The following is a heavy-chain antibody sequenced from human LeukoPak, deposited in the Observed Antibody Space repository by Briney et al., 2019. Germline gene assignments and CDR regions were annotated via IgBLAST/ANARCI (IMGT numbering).Heavy chain of an antibody. Sequence: SETLSLTCAVYGGSFSGYYWSWIRQPPGKGLEWIGEINHSGSTNYNPSLKSRVTISVDTSKNQFSLKLSSVTAADTAVYYCARDSADGIVGARHFDYWGQGTLVTVSS. V-gene: IGHV4-34*01. J-gene: IGHJ4*02. D-gene: IGHD1-26*01. CDR1: GGSFSGYY. CDR3: ARDSADGIVGARHFDY. CDR2: INHSGST.